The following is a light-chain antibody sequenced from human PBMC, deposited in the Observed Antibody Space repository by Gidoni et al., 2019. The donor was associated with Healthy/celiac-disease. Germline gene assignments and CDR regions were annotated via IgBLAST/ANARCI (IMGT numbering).Light chain of an antibody. CDR3: QQGSNWPPLT. J-gene: IGKJ4*01. Sequence: EIVLKQSPATLSLSPGESATLSCRSRQMVSSSLAWYQQKPGTAPRLLISDASNRATGIPARFSGCGSVTDFTLTISSLEPEDFALYYCQQGSNWPPLTFGGGTKVEIK. CDR1: QMVSSS. CDR2: DAS. V-gene: IGKV3-11*01.